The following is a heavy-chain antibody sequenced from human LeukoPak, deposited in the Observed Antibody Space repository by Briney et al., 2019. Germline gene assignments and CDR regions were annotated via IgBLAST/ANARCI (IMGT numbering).Heavy chain of an antibody. V-gene: IGHV1-18*01. CDR1: GYTFTSYG. J-gene: IGHJ4*02. CDR3: ARDLVSTYYYDSSGYQFDY. CDR2: ISAYNGNT. Sequence: ASVKVSCKASGYTFTSYGISWVRQAPGQGLEWMGWISAYNGNTNYAQKFQGRVTMTRDMSTSTVYMELSSLRSGDTAVYYCARDLVSTYYYDSSGYQFDYWGQGTLVTVSS. D-gene: IGHD3-22*01.